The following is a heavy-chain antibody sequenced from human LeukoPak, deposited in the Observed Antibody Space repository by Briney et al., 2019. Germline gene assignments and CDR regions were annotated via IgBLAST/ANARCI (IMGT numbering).Heavy chain of an antibody. V-gene: IGHV3-33*01. Sequence: GGSLRLSCAASGFTFSSYGMHWVRQAPGKGLEWVAVIWYDGSNKYYADSVKGRFTISRDNSKNTLYLQMNSLRAEDTAVYYCARDWTAAAGHFDYWGQGTLVTVPS. CDR3: ARDWTAAAGHFDY. J-gene: IGHJ4*02. CDR1: GFTFSSYG. CDR2: IWYDGSNK. D-gene: IGHD6-13*01.